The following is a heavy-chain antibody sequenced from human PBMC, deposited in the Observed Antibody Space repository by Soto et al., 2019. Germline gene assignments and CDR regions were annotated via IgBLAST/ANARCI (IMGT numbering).Heavy chain of an antibody. Sequence: EVQLVESGGGLVQPGGSLRLSCAASGFTFSSYSMNWVRQAPGKGLEWVSYISSSSSTIYYADSVKGRFTISRDNAKNLLYVLRNSCRDEDTAVYYCASELGALNRFDPWGQGTLVTVSS. V-gene: IGHV3-48*02. CDR1: GFTFSSYS. CDR3: ASELGALNRFDP. CDR2: ISSSSSTI. D-gene: IGHD7-27*01. J-gene: IGHJ5*02.